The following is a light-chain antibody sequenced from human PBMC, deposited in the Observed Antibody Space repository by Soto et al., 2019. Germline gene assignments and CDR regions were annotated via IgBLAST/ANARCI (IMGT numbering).Light chain of an antibody. V-gene: IGKV3-15*01. CDR2: GAT. CDR3: QQYNYRPST. Sequence: IVMAPRPHTRSSSPGARAHPSCRASQSVRILLAWYQQKPGQSPRLLIHGATTRATSIPARFSGSGSGTEFTLTISILQSEDVVVYCCQQYNYRPSTFGQGTRLDIK. CDR1: QSVRIL. J-gene: IGKJ1*01.